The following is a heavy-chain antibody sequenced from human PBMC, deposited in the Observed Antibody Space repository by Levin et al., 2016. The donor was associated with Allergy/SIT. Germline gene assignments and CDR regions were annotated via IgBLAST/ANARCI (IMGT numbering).Heavy chain of an antibody. CDR3: AAGSGTYYHAFDL. Sequence: SVKVSCKASGLTFRKSAMQWVRQARGQRPEWIGWIVVGGGDTDYAQKFQERVTITRDMSTSTAYMELSSLTSGDTAVYYCAAGSGTYYHAFDLWGQGTMVTVSS. V-gene: IGHV1-58*02. D-gene: IGHD1-26*01. CDR2: IVVGGGDT. J-gene: IGHJ3*01. CDR1: GLTFRKSA.